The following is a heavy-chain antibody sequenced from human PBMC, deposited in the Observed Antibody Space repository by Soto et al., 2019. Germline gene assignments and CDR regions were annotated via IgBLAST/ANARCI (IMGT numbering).Heavy chain of an antibody. CDR3: ARLLISVVAATDYWYFDL. J-gene: IGHJ2*01. CDR1: GYSFTSYW. Sequence: GESLKISCKGSGYSFTSYWIGWVRQMPGKGLEWMGIIYPGDSDTRYSPSFQGQVTISADKSISTAYLQWSSLKASDTAMYYFARLLISVVAATDYWYFDLWGRGTLVTVSS. V-gene: IGHV5-51*01. CDR2: IYPGDSDT. D-gene: IGHD2-15*01.